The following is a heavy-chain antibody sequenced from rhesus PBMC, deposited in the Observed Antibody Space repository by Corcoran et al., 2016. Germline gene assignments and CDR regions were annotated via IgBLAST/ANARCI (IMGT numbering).Heavy chain of an antibody. J-gene: IGHJ4*01. CDR3: ARRLAAGTLYYFDY. V-gene: IGHV2-1*01. CDR2: IYWNVDK. D-gene: IGHD6-31*01. CDR1: GFSLSHSGMG. Sequence: QVTLKESGPALVKPTQTLTLTCTFSGFSLSHSGMGVGWIRRPPRKTLEWLAHIYWNVDKYFSTSLKSRLTISKDTSTNQVVLTMTNMDPVDTATYYCARRLAAGTLYYFDYWGQGVLVTVSS.